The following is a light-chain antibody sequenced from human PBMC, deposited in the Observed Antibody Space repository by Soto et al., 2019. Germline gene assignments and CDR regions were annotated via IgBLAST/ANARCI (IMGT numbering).Light chain of an antibody. V-gene: IGKV1-12*01. CDR1: QGISSY. CDR2: AAS. CDR3: QQANSFPLT. Sequence: IQLTQSPSSXSXXVXXXXXXXXRASQGISSYLAWYQQKPGKAPKLLIYAASSLQSGVPSRFSGSGSGTDFTLTISSLQPEDFATYYCQQANSFPLTFGGGTKVDIK. J-gene: IGKJ4*01.